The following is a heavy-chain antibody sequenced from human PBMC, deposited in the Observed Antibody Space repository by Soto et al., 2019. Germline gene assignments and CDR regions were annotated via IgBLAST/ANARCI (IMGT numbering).Heavy chain of an antibody. CDR1: GGTFSSYA. J-gene: IGHJ4*02. V-gene: IGHV1-69*13. Sequence: VASVKVSCKASGGTFSSYAISWVRQAPGQGLEWMGGIIPIFGTANYAQKFQGRVTITADESTSTAYMELSSLRSEDTAVYYCARGVAVAGAPFDYWGQGTLVTVSS. D-gene: IGHD6-19*01. CDR3: ARGVAVAGAPFDY. CDR2: IIPIFGTA.